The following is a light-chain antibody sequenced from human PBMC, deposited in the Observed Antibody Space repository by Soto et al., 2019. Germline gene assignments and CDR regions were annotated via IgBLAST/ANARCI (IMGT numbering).Light chain of an antibody. CDR2: GAS. CDR1: QSVGSN. CDR3: QQYTNWPYT. Sequence: EIVMTQSPATLSVSPGERASLSCRASQSVGSNLAWYQQTAGQAPRLLIYGASTRATGIPARFSGSGSGTEFTLTITSLQSEDFEVYPCQQYTNWPYTFGQGTKLEIK. V-gene: IGKV3-15*01. J-gene: IGKJ2*01.